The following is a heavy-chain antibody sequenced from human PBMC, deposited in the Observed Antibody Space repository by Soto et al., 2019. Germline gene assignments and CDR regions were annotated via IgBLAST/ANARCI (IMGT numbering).Heavy chain of an antibody. CDR3: ERGSGSSTLSYYDVLDV. Sequence: SEPLSLTCAVYGGSFSGYYWSWIRQPPGKGLEWIGEINHSGSTNYNPSLKSRVTISVDTSKNQFSLKLSSVTAADTAVYYCERGSGSSTLSYYDVLDVWGHGTTVTASS. CDR2: INHSGST. J-gene: IGHJ6*01. V-gene: IGHV4-34*01. D-gene: IGHD2-2*01. CDR1: GGSFSGYY.